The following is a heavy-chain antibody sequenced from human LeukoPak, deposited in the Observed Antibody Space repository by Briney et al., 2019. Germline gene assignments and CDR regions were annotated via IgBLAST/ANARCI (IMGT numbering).Heavy chain of an antibody. CDR3: ARDLGSGSYYVTDY. D-gene: IGHD1-26*01. CDR1: GYTFTGYY. CDR2: INPNSGGT. Sequence: ASVKVSCKASGYTFTGYYMHWVRQAPGQGLEWMGWINPNSGGTNYAQKFQGRVTMTRDTPISIGYMELSRLRSDDTAVYYCARDLGSGSYYVTDYWGQGTLVTVSS. J-gene: IGHJ4*02. V-gene: IGHV1-2*02.